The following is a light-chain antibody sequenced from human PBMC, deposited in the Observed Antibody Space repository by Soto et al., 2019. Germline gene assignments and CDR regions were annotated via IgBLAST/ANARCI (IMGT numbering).Light chain of an antibody. CDR2: KAS. CDR3: QQYNSYVST. V-gene: IGKV1-5*03. Sequence: GDRVTITCRASESISSWLAWYQQKPGKAPKLLIYKASSLESGVPSRFSGSGSGTEFTLTISSLQPDDFATYYCQQYNSYVSTFGQGTKVDIK. CDR1: ESISSW. J-gene: IGKJ1*01.